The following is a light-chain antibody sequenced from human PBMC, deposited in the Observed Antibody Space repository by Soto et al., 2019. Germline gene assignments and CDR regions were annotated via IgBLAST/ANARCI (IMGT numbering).Light chain of an antibody. J-gene: IGLJ2*01. V-gene: IGLV2-14*01. CDR1: SSDIGAYNY. CDR2: DVS. Sequence: QSALTQPASVSGSPGQSITISCAGTSSDIGAYNYVSWYQQYPGKAPKLMIHDVSNRPSGVSNRFSGSKSGNTASLTISGLQAEDEADYYCSSHTSTILVVFGGGTKVTVL. CDR3: SSHTSTILVV.